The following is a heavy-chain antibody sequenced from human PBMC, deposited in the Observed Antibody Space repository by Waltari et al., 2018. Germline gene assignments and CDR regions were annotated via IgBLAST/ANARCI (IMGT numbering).Heavy chain of an antibody. Sequence: EVQLVESGGGLVQPGGSLRLSCAASGFTFSSYEMKWVRQAPGKGVGVVSYISSSGSTIYYADSVKCRFTISRDNAKNSLYLQMNSLRAEDTAVYYCASHLEIVYWGQGTLVTVSS. CDR2: ISSSGSTI. CDR1: GFTFSSYE. CDR3: ASHLEIVY. V-gene: IGHV3-48*03. J-gene: IGHJ4*02. D-gene: IGHD3-3*01.